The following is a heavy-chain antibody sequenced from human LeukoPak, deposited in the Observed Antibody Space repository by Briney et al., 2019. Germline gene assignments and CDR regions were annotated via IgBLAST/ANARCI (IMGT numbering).Heavy chain of an antibody. CDR1: GGSITNNNFY. CDR2: IYYTGFN. Sequence: SETLSLTCTVAGGSITNNNFYWGWIRQPPGEGLEWIGGIYYTGFNASYPSLKSRVIVSIDTSKNQFSLKLTSVTAADTAVYYCARKGPEHLPTYFDHWGRGILVTVSS. J-gene: IGHJ4*02. D-gene: IGHD2-21*01. CDR3: ARKGPEHLPTYFDH. V-gene: IGHV4-39*07.